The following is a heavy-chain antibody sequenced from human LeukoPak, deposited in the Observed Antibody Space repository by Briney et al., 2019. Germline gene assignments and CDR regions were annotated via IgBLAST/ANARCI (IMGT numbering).Heavy chain of an antibody. CDR2: IYYSGST. Sequence: PSETLSLTCTVSGGSVSSGSYYWSWIRQPPGKGLEWIGYIYYSGSTNYIPSPKSRVTISVDTSKNQFSLKLTSVTAADTAVYYCARDWVVPAAKSTYYYYYGMDVWGQGTTVTVSS. V-gene: IGHV4-61*01. CDR3: ARDWVVPAAKSTYYYYYGMDV. CDR1: GGSVSSGSYY. D-gene: IGHD2-2*01. J-gene: IGHJ6*02.